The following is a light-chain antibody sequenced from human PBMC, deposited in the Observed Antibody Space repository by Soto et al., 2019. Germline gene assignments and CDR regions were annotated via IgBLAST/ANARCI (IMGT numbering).Light chain of an antibody. CDR1: SSNIGAGYD. CDR3: QYYDRSLSGSPV. V-gene: IGLV1-40*01. Sequence: QRELAEPGEMVGVRGRRVIISCTGSSSNIGAGYDVHWYQQLPGTAPKLLIYGNSNRPSGVPDRFSGSKSGTSASLAITGLQAEDEAEYYCQYYDRSLSGSPVLGTGTKVTVL. CDR2: GNS. J-gene: IGLJ1*01.